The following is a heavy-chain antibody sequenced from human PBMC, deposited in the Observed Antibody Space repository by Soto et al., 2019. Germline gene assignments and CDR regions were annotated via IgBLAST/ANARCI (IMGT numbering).Heavy chain of an antibody. CDR1: GGSFSGYY. CDR3: ARVRGHLRLFYYHGMDV. D-gene: IGHD3-16*01. V-gene: IGHV4-34*01. Sequence: SETLSLTCAVYGGSFSGYYWSWIRQPPGKGLEWIGEINHSGSTNYNPSLKSRVTISVDTSKNQFSLKLSPVTAADTAVYYCARVRGHLRLFYYHGMDVWGQGTTVTVSS. J-gene: IGHJ6*02. CDR2: INHSGST.